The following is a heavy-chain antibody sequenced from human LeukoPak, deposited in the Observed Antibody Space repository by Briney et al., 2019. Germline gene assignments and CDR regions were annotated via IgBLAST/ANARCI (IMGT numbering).Heavy chain of an antibody. Sequence: SVKVSCKASGGTFSSYAISWVRQAPGQGLERMGGIIPIFGTANYAQKFQGRVTITADESTSTAYMELSSLRSEDTAVYYCARDPMQEYCGGDCYSPWGQGTLVTVSS. CDR2: IIPIFGTA. CDR1: GGTFSSYA. D-gene: IGHD2-21*02. J-gene: IGHJ5*02. V-gene: IGHV1-69*13. CDR3: ARDPMQEYCGGDCYSP.